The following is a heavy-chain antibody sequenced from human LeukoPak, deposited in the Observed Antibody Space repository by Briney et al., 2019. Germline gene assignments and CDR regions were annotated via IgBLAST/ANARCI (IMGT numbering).Heavy chain of an antibody. Sequence: MASETLSLTCAVYGGSFSGYYWSWIRQPPGKGLEWIGEINHSGSTNYNPSLKSRVTISVDTSKNQFSLKLSSVTAADTAVYYCARGQQKVDYWGQGTLITVSS. CDR2: INHSGST. CDR1: GGSFSGYY. J-gene: IGHJ4*02. V-gene: IGHV4-34*01. CDR3: ARGQQKVDY.